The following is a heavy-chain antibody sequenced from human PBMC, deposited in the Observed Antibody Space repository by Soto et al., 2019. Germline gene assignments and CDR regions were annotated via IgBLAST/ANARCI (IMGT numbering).Heavy chain of an antibody. J-gene: IGHJ5*02. Sequence: GASVKVSCKASGGTFSSYAISWVRQAPGQGLEWMGGIIPIFGTANYAQKFQGRVTITADESTSTAYMELSSLIAEDTAVYYCARGKQRHIQSMPYNWFDPWGQGTLVTVSS. CDR2: IIPIFGTA. CDR1: GGTFSSYA. D-gene: IGHD2-2*01. CDR3: ARGKQRHIQSMPYNWFDP. V-gene: IGHV1-69*13.